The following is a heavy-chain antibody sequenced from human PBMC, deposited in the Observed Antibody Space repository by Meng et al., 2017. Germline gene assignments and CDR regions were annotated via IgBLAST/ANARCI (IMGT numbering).Heavy chain of an antibody. CDR1: GAPISSGAYY. J-gene: IGHJ1*01. CDR2: IYYSGST. D-gene: IGHD6-19*01. V-gene: IGHV4-31*03. Sequence: SETLSLTGTVSGAPISSGAYYWSSIRQHPGKGLEWIGYIYYSGSTYYNPSLKSRVTISVDTSKNQFSLKLSSVTAADTAVYYCARAHRGEWLAEAEYFQHWGQGTLVTVSS. CDR3: ARAHRGEWLAEAEYFQH.